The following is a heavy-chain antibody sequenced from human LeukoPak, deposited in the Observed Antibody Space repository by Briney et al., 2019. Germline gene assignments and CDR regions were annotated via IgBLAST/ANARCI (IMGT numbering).Heavy chain of an antibody. CDR1: GFSFSSYG. V-gene: IGHV3-23*01. CDR3: AKDHGVAMAGFYY. D-gene: IGHD6-19*01. J-gene: IGHJ4*02. Sequence: GASLRLSCAATGFSFSSYGMNWVRQAPGKGLEWVSNITGSGGTTYYAESVKGRFTVSRDSSRNTVYLQLNSLTTEDTAIYYCAKDHGVAMAGFYYWGQGTLVTVSS. CDR2: ITGSGGTT.